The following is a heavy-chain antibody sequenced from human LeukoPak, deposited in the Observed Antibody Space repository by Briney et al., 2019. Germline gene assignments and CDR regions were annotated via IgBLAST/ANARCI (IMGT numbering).Heavy chain of an antibody. D-gene: IGHD3-3*01. J-gene: IGHJ4*02. V-gene: IGHV3-53*01. Sequence: PGGSLRLSCAASGFTVSSNYMSWVRQAPGKGLEWVSVIYSGGSTYYADSVKGRFTISRDNSKNTLYLQMNSLRAEDTAVYYCARLEPPEYYFDYWGQGTLVTVSS. CDR1: GFTVSSNY. CDR2: IYSGGST. CDR3: ARLEPPEYYFDY.